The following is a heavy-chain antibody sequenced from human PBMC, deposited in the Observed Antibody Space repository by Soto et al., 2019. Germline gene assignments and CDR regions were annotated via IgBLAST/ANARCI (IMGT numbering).Heavy chain of an antibody. CDR3: ARGRTTSLGTFDY. J-gene: IGHJ4*02. V-gene: IGHV1-18*01. CDR2: IGTFSGDT. D-gene: IGHD1-1*01. Sequence: ASVKVTCKASGYSFLNYDISWLRQAPGQGLEWMGWIGTFSGDTKYALKFQCRVTMTTDTSTTTVYMQLTNLRSDDTAVYFCARGRTTSLGTFDYWGQGTLVTVSS. CDR1: GYSFLNYD.